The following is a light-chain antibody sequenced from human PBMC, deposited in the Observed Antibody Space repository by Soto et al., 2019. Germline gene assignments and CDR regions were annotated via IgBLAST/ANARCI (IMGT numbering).Light chain of an antibody. J-gene: IGKJ5*01. CDR3: QQRSNWPIT. Sequence: IVLTQSPATLSSSPGERATLSCGASQSVSSSYVAWYQHKPGQAPRLLIYDASNRATGIPARFSGSGSGTDFTLTISSLEPEDFAVYYCQQRSNWPITFGQGTRLEIK. CDR1: QSVSSSY. CDR2: DAS. V-gene: IGKV3-11*01.